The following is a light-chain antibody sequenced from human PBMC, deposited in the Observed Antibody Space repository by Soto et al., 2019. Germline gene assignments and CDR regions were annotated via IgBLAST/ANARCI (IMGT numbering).Light chain of an antibody. CDR1: QSISSY. CDR3: QQSYNSPPLT. Sequence: DIQMTQSPSSLSASVGDRVTITCRASQSISSYLNWYQQRPGKAPNLLFFAASSLQSGVPSRFSGSGSGTDFTLTISSLQPEDFATYFCQQSYNSPPLTFGGGTKVEIK. J-gene: IGKJ4*01. V-gene: IGKV1-39*01. CDR2: AAS.